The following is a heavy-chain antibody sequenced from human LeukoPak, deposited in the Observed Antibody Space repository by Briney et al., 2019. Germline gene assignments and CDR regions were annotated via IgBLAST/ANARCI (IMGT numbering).Heavy chain of an antibody. CDR2: ISGGGDFI. CDR1: GFTFSNYA. Sequence: GGSLRLSCAASGFTFSNYAVNWVRQAPGKGLEWVSAISGGGDFIYYAESVKGRFTISRDNSKNTLYLQMNSLRAEDTAVYYCASGSGSYRTPYYYMDVWGTGTTVTVSS. CDR3: ASGSGSYRTPYYYMDV. J-gene: IGHJ6*03. D-gene: IGHD3-10*01. V-gene: IGHV3-23*01.